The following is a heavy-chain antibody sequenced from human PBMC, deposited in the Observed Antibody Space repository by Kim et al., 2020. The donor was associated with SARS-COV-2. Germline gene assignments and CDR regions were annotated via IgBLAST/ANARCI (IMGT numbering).Heavy chain of an antibody. Sequence: SETLSLTCTVSGGSISSYYWSWIRQPPGKGLEWIGYIYYSGSTNYNPSLKSRVTISVDTSKNQFSLKLSSVTAADTAVYYCARVHVLRFLEWFYYGMDVWGQGTTVTVSS. V-gene: IGHV4-59*13. CDR1: GGSISSYY. CDR2: IYYSGST. CDR3: ARVHVLRFLEWFYYGMDV. D-gene: IGHD3-3*01. J-gene: IGHJ6*02.